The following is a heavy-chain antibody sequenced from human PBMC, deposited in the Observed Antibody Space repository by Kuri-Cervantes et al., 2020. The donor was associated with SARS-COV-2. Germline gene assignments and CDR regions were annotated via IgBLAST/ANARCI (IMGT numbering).Heavy chain of an antibody. D-gene: IGHD2-21*01. CDR1: GFIFRSHW. V-gene: IGHV3-74*01. CDR2: VNIDGSGT. J-gene: IGHJ4*02. Sequence: GGSLRLSCAASGFIFRSHWMHWVRQVPGKGLVWVSRVNIDGSGTSYADTVKGRFTISRDNAKSTVYLHMNSLRAGDTALYYCARDDEAPGVWFDYWGQGILVTVSS. CDR3: ARDDEAPGVWFDY.